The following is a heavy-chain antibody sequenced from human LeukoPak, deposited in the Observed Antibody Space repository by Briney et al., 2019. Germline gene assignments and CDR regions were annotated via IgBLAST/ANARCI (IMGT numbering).Heavy chain of an antibody. Sequence: GGSLRLSCAASGFTVSTAGFTFNTAWVSWVRQAPGKGLEWVGRIKSKSDGGRTDYGAPVKGRFTFSRDDSKNTVYLQMNSLKTEDTAVYYCTTDLLDYWGQGTLVTVSS. CDR3: TTDLLDY. CDR1: GFTVSTAGFTFNTAW. J-gene: IGHJ4*02. V-gene: IGHV3-15*01. CDR2: IKSKSDGGRT.